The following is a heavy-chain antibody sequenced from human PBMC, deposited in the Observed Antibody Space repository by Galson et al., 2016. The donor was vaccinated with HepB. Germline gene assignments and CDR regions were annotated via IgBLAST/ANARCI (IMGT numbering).Heavy chain of an antibody. D-gene: IGHD3-3*01. V-gene: IGHV4-30-2*01. CDR3: AREFLEDDSGWREAFDI. Sequence: TLSPTCTVSGDFVTGASFSWNWIRHPPGRGLEWIGNIHHTGATYSHQSLESRVTLSLDRSKKQFSLRLTSVTAADTAVYYCAREFLEDDSGWREAFDIWGQGTSVTVS. CDR1: GDFVTGASFS. J-gene: IGHJ3*02. CDR2: IHHTGAT.